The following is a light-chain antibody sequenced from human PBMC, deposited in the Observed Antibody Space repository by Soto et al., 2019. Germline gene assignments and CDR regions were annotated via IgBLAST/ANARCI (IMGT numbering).Light chain of an antibody. CDR1: QSVDSN. J-gene: IGKJ1*01. Sequence: DIVMTQSPATLSVSPGERATLYCRASQSVDSNLAWYHQKPGQTPRLLIYGASTRATGIPARFSGGGSGTDFTLTISSPQSEESAIYYCKQYHNWPQTVGHGTKVDIK. CDR2: GAS. V-gene: IGKV3-15*01. CDR3: KQYHNWPQT.